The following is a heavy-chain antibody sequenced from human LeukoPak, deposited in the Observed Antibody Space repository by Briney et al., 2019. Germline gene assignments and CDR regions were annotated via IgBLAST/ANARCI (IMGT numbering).Heavy chain of an antibody. D-gene: IGHD6-19*01. CDR3: ARCRYTSGWLDAFDI. Sequence: GGSLRLSCAASGFTFSSYEMNWVRQAPGKGLEWVSYISNSGSTMYSADSVKGRFSTSRDNAKNLVYLQMIGLRAEDTALYYCARCRYTSGWLDAFDIWGQGTMVTVSS. V-gene: IGHV3-48*03. CDR1: GFTFSSYE. CDR2: ISNSGSTM. J-gene: IGHJ3*02.